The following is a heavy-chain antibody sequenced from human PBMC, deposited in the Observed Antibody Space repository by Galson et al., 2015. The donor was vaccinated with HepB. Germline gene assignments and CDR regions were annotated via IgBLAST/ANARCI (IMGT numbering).Heavy chain of an antibody. CDR1: GFTVSSTY. D-gene: IGHD6-6*01. J-gene: IGHJ4*02. CDR3: ARGTMAARPVGLNY. CDR2: IYSGGDT. V-gene: IGHV3-53*01. Sequence: SLRLSCAASGFTVSSTYMSWVRQAPGMGLEWLSVIYSGGDTYYADSVKGRFTISRDNSKNTLYLQMNSLRAADTAVYYCARGTMAARPVGLNYWGQGTLVTVSS.